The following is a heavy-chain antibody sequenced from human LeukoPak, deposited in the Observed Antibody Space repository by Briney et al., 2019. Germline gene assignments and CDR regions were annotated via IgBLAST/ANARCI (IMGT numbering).Heavy chain of an antibody. CDR1: GYTFTSYY. D-gene: IGHD6-19*01. CDR3: ARAGSGWFWFDP. J-gene: IGHJ5*02. V-gene: IGHV1-46*03. Sequence: ASVKVSCKASGYTFTSYYMHWVRQAPGRGLEWMGIINPSGGYTTYAQNFQGRVTMTRDTSTSTVYMELSSLRSEDTAVYYCARAGSGWFWFDPWGQGTLVTVSS. CDR2: INPSGGYT.